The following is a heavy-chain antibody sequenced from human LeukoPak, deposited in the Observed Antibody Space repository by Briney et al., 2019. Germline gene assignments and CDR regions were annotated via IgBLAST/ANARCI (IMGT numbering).Heavy chain of an antibody. CDR2: INPNSGGT. D-gene: IGHD2-2*01. V-gene: IGHV1-2*06. Sequence: ASVKVSCKASGGTFSSYAISWVRQAPGQGLEWVGRINPNSGGTNYAQKFQGRVTMTRDTSISTAYMELSRLRSDDTAVYYCALMVVVPAASSDWFDPWGQGTLVTVSS. CDR3: ALMVVVPAASSDWFDP. J-gene: IGHJ5*02. CDR1: GGTFSSYA.